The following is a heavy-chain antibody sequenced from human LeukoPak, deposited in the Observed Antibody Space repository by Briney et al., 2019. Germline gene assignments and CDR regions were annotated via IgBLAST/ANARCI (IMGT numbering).Heavy chain of an antibody. D-gene: IGHD6-19*01. CDR3: ARMMYGNGWNRYYFDY. CDR2: IYYSGST. V-gene: IGHV4-59*08. Sequence: PSETLSLTCTVSGGSISSYYWSWIRQPPGKGLEWIGYIYYSGSTNYNPSLKSRVTISVDTSKNQFSLRVTSATAADTAVYYCARMMYGNGWNRYYFDYWGQGTLVTVSS. CDR1: GGSISSYY. J-gene: IGHJ4*02.